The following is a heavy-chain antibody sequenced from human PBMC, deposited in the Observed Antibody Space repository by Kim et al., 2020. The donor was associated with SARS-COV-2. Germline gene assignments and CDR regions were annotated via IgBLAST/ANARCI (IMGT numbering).Heavy chain of an antibody. CDR2: IYWDDDK. CDR1: GFSLSTSEVG. J-gene: IGHJ3*02. V-gene: IGHV2-5*02. CDR3: AHLNPARGVVNAFDI. D-gene: IGHD2-15*01. Sequence: SGPTLVKPTHTLTLTCTFSGFSLSTSEVGVGWIRQPPGKALEWLALIYWDDDKRYRPSLKSRLTITKDTSKNQVVLTMTNMDPVDTATYYCAHLNPARGVVNAFDIWGQGTMVTVSS.